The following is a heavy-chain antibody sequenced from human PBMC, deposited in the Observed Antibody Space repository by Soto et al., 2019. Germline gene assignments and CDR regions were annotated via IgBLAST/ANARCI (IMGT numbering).Heavy chain of an antibody. V-gene: IGHV3-30*18. CDR1: GFTFSSFG. CDR2: ISYDGTEE. CDR3: AKGRFDVVTISPFDH. Sequence: PGGSLRLSCAASGFTFSSFGMHWVRQAPGKGLGWVAVISYDGTEENYADSVKGRATVSRDNSKNTVYLQMNRLRGDDSAIYYCAKGRFDVVTISPFDHWGQGTLVTVSS. J-gene: IGHJ4*01. D-gene: IGHD3-3*02.